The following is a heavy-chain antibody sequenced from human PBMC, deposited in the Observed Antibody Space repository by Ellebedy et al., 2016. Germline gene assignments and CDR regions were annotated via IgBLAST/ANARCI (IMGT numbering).Heavy chain of an antibody. V-gene: IGHV4-38-2*02. J-gene: IGHJ5*02. CDR3: AREGNDYVWGSYRSNWFDP. Sequence: SETLSLTCTVSGYSISSGYYWGWIRQPPGKGLEWIGSIYHSGSTYYNPSLKSRVTISVDTSKNQFSLKLSSVTAADTAVYYCAREGNDYVWGSYRSNWFDPWGQGTLVTVSS. D-gene: IGHD3-16*02. CDR1: GYSISSGYY. CDR2: IYHSGST.